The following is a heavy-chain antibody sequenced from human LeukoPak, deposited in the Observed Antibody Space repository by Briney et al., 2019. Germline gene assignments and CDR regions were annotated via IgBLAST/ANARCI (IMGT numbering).Heavy chain of an antibody. Sequence: GGSLRLSCAASGFTVSSNYVSWVRQAPGKGLEWVSVIYSGGTTDYADSVKGRFTISRDNSKNTLYLQMNSLRAEDTAVYYCASGYSYGRLFDYWGQGTLVTVSS. CDR2: IYSGGTT. D-gene: IGHD5-18*01. CDR1: GFTVSSNY. V-gene: IGHV3-53*01. J-gene: IGHJ4*02. CDR3: ASGYSYGRLFDY.